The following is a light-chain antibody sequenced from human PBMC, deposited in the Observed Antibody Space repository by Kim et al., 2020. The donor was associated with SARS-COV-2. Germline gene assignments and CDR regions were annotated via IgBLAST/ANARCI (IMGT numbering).Light chain of an antibody. V-gene: IGKV3-15*01. CDR3: QQHNDWPLT. Sequence: VSPGERATLSCRASQSISTKLAWYQQKRGQAPRLLIYGASTRATGVPARFSGSGSGTEFTLTISSLQSEDFAVYYCQQHNDWPLTFGGGTKVDIK. CDR2: GAS. J-gene: IGKJ4*01. CDR1: QSISTK.